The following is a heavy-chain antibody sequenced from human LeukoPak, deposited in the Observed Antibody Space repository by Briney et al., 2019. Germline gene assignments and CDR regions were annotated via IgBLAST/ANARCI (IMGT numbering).Heavy chain of an antibody. Sequence: SETLSLTCAVYGGSFSAYYWSWIRQPPGKALEWAGEINHSGSANFNPSLKSRVTISVDTSQNQFSLKLSSVTAADTAVYYCARDIVVVPAANNWFDPWGQGTLVTVSS. D-gene: IGHD2-2*01. CDR3: ARDIVVVPAANNWFDP. V-gene: IGHV4-34*01. CDR1: GGSFSAYY. CDR2: INHSGSA. J-gene: IGHJ5*02.